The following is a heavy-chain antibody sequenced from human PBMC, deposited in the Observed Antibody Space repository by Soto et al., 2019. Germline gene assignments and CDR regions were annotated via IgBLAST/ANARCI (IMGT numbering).Heavy chain of an antibody. CDR3: ARDLNCSSTNCYSALANYYGMDV. D-gene: IGHD2-2*01. J-gene: IGHJ6*02. V-gene: IGHV1-3*01. CDR1: GYTFTSYA. CDR2: INAGNGNT. Sequence: ASVKVSCKASGYTFTSYAMHWVRQAPGQRLEWMGWINAGNGNTKYSQKFQGRVTITRDTSASTAYMELSSLRSEDTAVYYCARDLNCSSTNCYSALANYYGMDVWGQGTTVTVSS.